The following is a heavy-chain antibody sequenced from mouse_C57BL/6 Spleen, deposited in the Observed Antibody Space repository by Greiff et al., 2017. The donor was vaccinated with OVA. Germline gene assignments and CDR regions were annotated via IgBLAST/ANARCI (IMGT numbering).Heavy chain of an antibody. J-gene: IGHJ3*01. D-gene: IGHD2-10*02. Sequence: VQLKQSGAELVRPGASVKLSCTASGFNIKDDYMHWVKQRPEQGLEWIGWIYPENGDTEYASKFQGKATITADTSSNTAYLQLSSLTSEDTAVYYCTKGYGNYVAYWGQGTLVTVSA. CDR3: TKGYGNYVAY. V-gene: IGHV14-4*01. CDR1: GFNIKDDY. CDR2: IYPENGDT.